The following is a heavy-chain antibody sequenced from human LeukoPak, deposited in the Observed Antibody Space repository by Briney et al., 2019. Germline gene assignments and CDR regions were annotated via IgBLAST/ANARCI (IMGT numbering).Heavy chain of an antibody. J-gene: IGHJ4*02. CDR1: GFAFSSYS. Sequence: GSLRLSCAASGFAFSSYSMNWVRQAPGKGLEWISYISRTITTIYNADSVKGRFIISRDNARNSLFLQMNRLRDEDTAVYYCARETSSGWYIPLWGQGIQVTVSS. D-gene: IGHD6-19*01. V-gene: IGHV3-48*02. CDR2: ISRTITTI. CDR3: ARETSSGWYIPL.